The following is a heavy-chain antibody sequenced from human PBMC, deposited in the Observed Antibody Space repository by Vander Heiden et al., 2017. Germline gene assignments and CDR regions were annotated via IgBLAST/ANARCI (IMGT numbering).Heavy chain of an antibody. D-gene: IGHD6-13*01. CDR3: AKDTEQPPNGYFDD. J-gene: IGHJ4*02. Sequence: EVQLLESGGGLIQPGGSLRLSCAASGFTFISYAMSWVRQAPGKGLEWVSTISSGGGSTFYADYVKGRFTISRDNSKNTLYLQMNSLRAEDTAVYYCAKDTEQPPNGYFDDWGQGTLVTVSS. CDR2: ISSGGGST. CDR1: GFTFISYA. V-gene: IGHV3-23*01.